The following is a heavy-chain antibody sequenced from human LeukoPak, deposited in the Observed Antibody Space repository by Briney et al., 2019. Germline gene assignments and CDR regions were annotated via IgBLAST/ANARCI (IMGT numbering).Heavy chain of an antibody. CDR2: IYYSGST. CDR3: ARLGCSSTSCYSLGYYMDV. D-gene: IGHD2-2*01. Sequence: PSETLSLTCTVSGGSISSSSYYWGWIRQPPGKGLEWIGRIYYSGSTYYNPSLKSRVTISVDTSKNQFSLKLSSVTAAETAVYYCARLGCSSTSCYSLGYYMDVWGKGTTVTVSS. V-gene: IGHV4-39*01. CDR1: GGSISSSSYY. J-gene: IGHJ6*03.